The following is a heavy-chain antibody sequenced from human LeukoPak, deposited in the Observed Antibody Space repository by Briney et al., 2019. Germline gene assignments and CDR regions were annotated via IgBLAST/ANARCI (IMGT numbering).Heavy chain of an antibody. J-gene: IGHJ5*02. CDR1: GGSISTYY. CDR3: ARSPHNSAWYEKWFDP. CDR2: ISASGGT. Sequence: SETLSLTCTVSGGSISTYYWSWIRQSPGKGLEWIAVISASGGTNYNPSLESRVTVSIDSSKNQFSLELSSVTAADTAVFYCARSPHNSAWYEKWFDPWGQGTLVTVSS. V-gene: IGHV4-4*08. D-gene: IGHD6-19*01.